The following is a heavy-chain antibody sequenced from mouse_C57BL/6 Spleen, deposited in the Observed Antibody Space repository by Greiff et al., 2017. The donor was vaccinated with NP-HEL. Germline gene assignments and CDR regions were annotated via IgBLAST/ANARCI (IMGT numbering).Heavy chain of an antibody. V-gene: IGHV1-39*01. D-gene: IGHD1-1*01. J-gene: IGHJ2*01. Sequence: VQLHQSGPELVKPGASVKISCKASGYSFTDYYMNWVKQSHGKSLEWIGVINPNYGSTSYNQKFKGKATLTVDTSSSTAYMQLNSLTSEDSAVYYCARGGAYYCSSPYYFDYWGQGTTLTVSS. CDR1: GYSFTDYY. CDR3: ARGGAYYCSSPYYFDY. CDR2: INPNYGST.